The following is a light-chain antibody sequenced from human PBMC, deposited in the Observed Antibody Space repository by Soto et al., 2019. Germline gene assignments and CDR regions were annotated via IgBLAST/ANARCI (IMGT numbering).Light chain of an antibody. CDR2: AAS. CDR1: QSISSW. Sequence: DIQMTHSPSTLSASVGDIVTITCRASQSISSWLAWYQQKPGKVPKLLIYAASTLQSGVPSRFSGSGSGTEFTLTISSLQPDDFATYYCQQYNSYSQTFGQGTKVDIK. V-gene: IGKV1-5*01. J-gene: IGKJ1*01. CDR3: QQYNSYSQT.